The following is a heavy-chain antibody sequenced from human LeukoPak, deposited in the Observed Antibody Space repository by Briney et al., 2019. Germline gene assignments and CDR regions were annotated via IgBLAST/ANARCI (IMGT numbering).Heavy chain of an antibody. J-gene: IGHJ4*02. CDR1: GFTFSSYW. D-gene: IGHD3-16*01. CDR2: INTDGSST. Sequence: PGGSLRLSCAASGFTFSSYWMHWVRQAPGKGLMWVSRINTDGSSTSYADSVKGRFTISRDNAKNTLYLQMNSLRAEDTAVYYCARAGGPGPLDYWGQGTLVTVSS. V-gene: IGHV3-74*01. CDR3: ARAGGPGPLDY.